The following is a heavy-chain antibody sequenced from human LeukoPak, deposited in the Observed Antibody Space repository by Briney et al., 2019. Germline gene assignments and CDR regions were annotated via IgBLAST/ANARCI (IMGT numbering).Heavy chain of an antibody. CDR2: INHSGST. Sequence: SETPSLTCDVYGGSFSGYYWSWIRQPPGKGLEWIGEINHSGSTNYNPSLKSRVTISVDTSKSQFSLKLSSVTAADTAVYYCARHGYGYSYGYGPYDYWGQGILVTVSS. D-gene: IGHD5-18*01. CDR3: ARHGYGYSYGYGPYDY. V-gene: IGHV4-34*01. CDR1: GGSFSGYY. J-gene: IGHJ4*02.